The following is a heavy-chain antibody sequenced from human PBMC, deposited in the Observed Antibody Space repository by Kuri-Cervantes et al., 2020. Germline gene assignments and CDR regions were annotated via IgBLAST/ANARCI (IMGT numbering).Heavy chain of an antibody. J-gene: IGHJ4*02. CDR2: IRSKTYTGTT. Sequence: GESLKISCTASGFTFGDYGISWVRQAPGKGLEWISFIRSKTYTGTTDYAASVKGRFTISRDDSKSLAYLQIDSLTTEDTAVYYCTREAQYYDYWGQGTLVTVSS. D-gene: IGHD3-10*01. CDR3: TREAQYYDY. V-gene: IGHV3-49*04. CDR1: GFTFGDYG.